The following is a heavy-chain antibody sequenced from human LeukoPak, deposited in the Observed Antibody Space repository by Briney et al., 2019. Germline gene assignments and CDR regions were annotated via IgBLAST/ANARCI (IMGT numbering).Heavy chain of an antibody. CDR3: ARGLGSYFDYYYYMDV. CDR2: INPNSGGT. CDR1: GYTFTGYY. J-gene: IGHJ6*03. D-gene: IGHD1-26*01. Sequence: ASVTVSCKASGYTFTGYYMHWVRQAPGQGLEWMGWINPNSGGTNYAQKFQGRVTMTRDTSISTAYMELSRLRSDDTAVYYCARGLGSYFDYYYYMDVWGKGTTVTVSS. V-gene: IGHV1-2*02.